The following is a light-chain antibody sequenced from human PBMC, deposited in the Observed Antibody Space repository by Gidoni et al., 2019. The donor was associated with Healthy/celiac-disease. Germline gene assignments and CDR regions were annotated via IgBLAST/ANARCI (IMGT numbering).Light chain of an antibody. CDR2: GAS. CDR1: QSVSSSY. J-gene: IGKJ2*01. CDR3: QQYGSSYT. V-gene: IGKV3-20*01. Sequence: EIVLTQSPGTLSLSPGERATLSCRVSQSVSSSYLAWYQQKPGQAPRPLIYGASSRATGIPDRFSGSGSGTDFTLTISRLEPEDFAVYYCQQYGSSYTFGQGTKLEIK.